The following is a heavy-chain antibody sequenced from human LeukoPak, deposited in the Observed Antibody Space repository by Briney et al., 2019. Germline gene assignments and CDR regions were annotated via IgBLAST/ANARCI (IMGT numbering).Heavy chain of an antibody. Sequence: GGSLRLSCAASGCTFSSYWMHWVRKAPGKGLVWVSRINSDGSTTSYADSVKGRFTISRDNAKNTLYLQMNSLRAEDTAVYYCARRSAAKDAFDIWGQGTMVTVSS. J-gene: IGHJ3*02. D-gene: IGHD6-25*01. CDR2: INSDGSTT. CDR1: GCTFSSYW. V-gene: IGHV3-74*01. CDR3: ARRSAAKDAFDI.